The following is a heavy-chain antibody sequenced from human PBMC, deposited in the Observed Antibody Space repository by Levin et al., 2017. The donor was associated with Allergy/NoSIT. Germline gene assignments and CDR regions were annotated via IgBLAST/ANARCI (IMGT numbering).Heavy chain of an antibody. J-gene: IGHJ4*02. Sequence: GESLKISCAASGFTFSSYGMHWVRQAPGKGLEWVAVISYDGSNKYYADSVKGRFTISRDNSKNTLYLQMNSLRAEDAAVYYCAKAPRIAAHYFDYWGQGTLVTVSS. CDR2: ISYDGSNK. V-gene: IGHV3-30*18. CDR3: AKAPRIAAHYFDY. CDR1: GFTFSSYG. D-gene: IGHD6-6*01.